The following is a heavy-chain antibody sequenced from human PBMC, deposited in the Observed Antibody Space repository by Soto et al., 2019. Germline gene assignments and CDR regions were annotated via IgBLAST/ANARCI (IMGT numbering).Heavy chain of an antibody. D-gene: IGHD3-10*01. CDR1: GGTFSSYA. Sequence: ASVKVSCKASGGTFSSYAISWVRQAPGQGLEWMGIINPSGGSTSYAQKFQGRVTMTRDTSTSTVYMELSSLRSEDTAVYYCARGKTGSNFDYWGQGTLVTVSS. CDR2: INPSGGST. J-gene: IGHJ4*02. CDR3: ARGKTGSNFDY. V-gene: IGHV1-46*03.